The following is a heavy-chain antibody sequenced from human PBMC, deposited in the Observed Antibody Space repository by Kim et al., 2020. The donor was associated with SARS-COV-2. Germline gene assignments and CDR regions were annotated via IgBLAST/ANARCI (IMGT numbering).Heavy chain of an antibody. J-gene: IGHJ4*02. CDR2: INHSGYT. CDR1: GGSFSDYY. CDR3: ARGVRTFSMILVVMTAQTYYFDS. V-gene: IGHV4-34*01. Sequence: SETLSLTCAVYGGSFSDYYWTWIRQSPGKGLEWIGEINHSGYTSYNPSLRSRVTISVDPSKNQFSLKMKSVTAADTAMYYCARGVRTFSMILVVMTAQTYYFDSWSQGTLVTVSS. D-gene: IGHD3-22*01.